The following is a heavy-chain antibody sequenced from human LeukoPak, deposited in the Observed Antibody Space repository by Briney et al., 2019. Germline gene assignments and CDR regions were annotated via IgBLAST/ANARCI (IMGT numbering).Heavy chain of an antibody. CDR3: ARDYYDSSGYPFDY. J-gene: IGHJ4*02. CDR1: GYTFTSYD. V-gene: IGHV1-8*01. D-gene: IGHD3-22*01. CDR2: MNPNSGNT. Sequence: ASVKVSCKASGYTFTSYDINWVRQATGQGLEWMGWMNPNSGNTGYAQKFQGRVTMTRNTSISTAYMELSSLRSDDTAVYYCARDYYDSSGYPFDYWGQGTLVTVSS.